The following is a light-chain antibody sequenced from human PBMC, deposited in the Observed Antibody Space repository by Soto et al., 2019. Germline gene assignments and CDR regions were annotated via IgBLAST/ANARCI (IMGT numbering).Light chain of an antibody. CDR3: QQSYSTPRT. CDR2: AAS. Sequence: DIQMTQSPSSLSASVGDRVTITCRASQSISSYLNWYQQKPGKAPKVLIYAASSLQSGVPSRFSGSGSGTDFTLTISSLQPEDFATYYCQQSYSTPRTFGQGTKVDI. J-gene: IGKJ1*01. CDR1: QSISSY. V-gene: IGKV1-39*01.